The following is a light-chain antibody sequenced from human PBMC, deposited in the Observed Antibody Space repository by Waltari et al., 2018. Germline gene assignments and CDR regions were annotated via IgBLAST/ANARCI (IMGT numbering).Light chain of an antibody. CDR2: EVS. CDR3: NSYTGSNSWV. CDR1: NSDIGFYNY. V-gene: IGLV2-14*01. J-gene: IGLJ3*02. Sequence: QSALTQPASVSGSPGQSITIPCTGTNSDIGFYNYVSWYRQYPGKAPKLIIYEVSERPSGVSSRFSASKSGNTASLTISGLQADDEADYYCNSYTGSNSWVFGGGTKVTVL.